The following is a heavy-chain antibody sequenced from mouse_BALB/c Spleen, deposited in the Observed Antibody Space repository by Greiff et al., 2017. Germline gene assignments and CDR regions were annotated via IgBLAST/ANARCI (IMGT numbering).Heavy chain of an antibody. CDR3: AVTGTNYFDY. CDR1: GYTFTSYT. Sequence: QVQLKQSAAELARPGASVKMSCKASGYTFTSYTMHWVKQRPGQGLEWIGYINPSSGYTEYNQKFKDKTTLTADKSSSTAYMQLSSLTSEDSAVYYCAVTGTNYFDYWGQGTTLTVSS. CDR2: INPSSGYT. J-gene: IGHJ2*01. V-gene: IGHV1-4*02. D-gene: IGHD4-1*01.